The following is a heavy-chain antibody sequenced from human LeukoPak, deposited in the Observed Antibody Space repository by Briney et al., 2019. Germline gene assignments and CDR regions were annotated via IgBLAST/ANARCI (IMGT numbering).Heavy chain of an antibody. CDR2: ISSSGSTI. CDR1: GFTFSDYY. Sequence: GGSLRLSCAASGFTFSDYYMSWISQAPGKGLEWVSYISSSGSTIYYADSVKGRFTISRDNAKNSLYLQMNSLRAEDTAVYYCARAIGYCSSTSCPGFDYWGQGTLVTVSS. D-gene: IGHD2-2*01. CDR3: ARAIGYCSSTSCPGFDY. J-gene: IGHJ4*02. V-gene: IGHV3-11*01.